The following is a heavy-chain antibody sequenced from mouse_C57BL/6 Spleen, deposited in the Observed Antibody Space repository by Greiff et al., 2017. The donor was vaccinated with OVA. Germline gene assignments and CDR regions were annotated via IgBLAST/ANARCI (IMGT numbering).Heavy chain of an antibody. CDR3: ARLGPYYAMDY. CDR2: INPNNGGT. D-gene: IGHD3-3*01. Sequence: EVQLQQSGPELVKPGASVKISCKASGYTFTDYYMNWVKQSHGKSLEWIGDINPNNGGTSYNQKFKGKATLTVDKSSSTAYMELRSLTSEDSAVYYCARLGPYYAMDYWGQGTSVTGSS. V-gene: IGHV1-26*01. CDR1: GYTFTDYY. J-gene: IGHJ4*01.